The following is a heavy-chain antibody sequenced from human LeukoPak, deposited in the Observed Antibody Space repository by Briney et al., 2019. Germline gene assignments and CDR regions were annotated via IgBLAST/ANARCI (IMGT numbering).Heavy chain of an antibody. J-gene: IGHJ4*02. CDR1: GGSISSHYY. Sequence: ETLSLTCTVSGGSISSHYYWNWFRQPAGKGLEWIGRIYSSGNSYYNASLQSRVTMSVDTSKNQFSLRLSSVTAADTAVYYCARADTAMGLAGVDYWGQGTLVTVSS. D-gene: IGHD5-18*01. CDR3: ARADTAMGLAGVDY. CDR2: IYSSGNS. V-gene: IGHV4-4*07.